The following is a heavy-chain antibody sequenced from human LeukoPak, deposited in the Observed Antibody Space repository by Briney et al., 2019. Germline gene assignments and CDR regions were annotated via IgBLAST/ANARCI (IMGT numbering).Heavy chain of an antibody. CDR1: EFTFSNYA. CDR3: AKQDYYDSSGYYLDY. V-gene: IGHV3-23*01. J-gene: IGHJ4*02. D-gene: IGHD3-22*01. Sequence: GGSLRLSCAASEFTFSNYAMNWVRQAPGKGLEWVSGISGSGGSTYYADSVKGRFAISRDNSKNTLYLQMNSLRAEDTAVYYCAKQDYYDSSGYYLDYWGQGTLVTVSS. CDR2: ISGSGGST.